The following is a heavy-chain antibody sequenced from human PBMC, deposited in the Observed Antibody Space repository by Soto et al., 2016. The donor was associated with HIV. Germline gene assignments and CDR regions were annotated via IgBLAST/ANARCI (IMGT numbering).Heavy chain of an antibody. V-gene: IGHV4-59*01. CDR2: IYYSGST. Sequence: QVQLQESGPGLVKPSETLSLTCTVSGGSISSYYWSWIRQPPGKGLEWIGYIYYSGSTNYNPSLKSRVTISIDTSKNQFSLKLSSVTAADTAVYYXARDSRSGNFDYWGQGTLVT. CDR1: GGSISSYY. CDR3: ARDSRSGNFDY. D-gene: IGHD2-15*01. J-gene: IGHJ4*02.